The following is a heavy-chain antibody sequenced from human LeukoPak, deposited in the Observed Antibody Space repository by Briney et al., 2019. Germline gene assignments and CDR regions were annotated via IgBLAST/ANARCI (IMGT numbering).Heavy chain of an antibody. CDR1: GFTFSSYS. Sequence: PGGSLRLSCAASGFTFSSYSMNWARQAPGKGLEWVSSISSSSSYIYYADSVKGRFTISRDNAKNSLYLQMNSLRAEDTAVYYCAAQDEYCGGDCYLIDYWGQGTLVTVSS. CDR3: AAQDEYCGGDCYLIDY. V-gene: IGHV3-21*01. D-gene: IGHD2-21*02. J-gene: IGHJ4*02. CDR2: ISSSSSYI.